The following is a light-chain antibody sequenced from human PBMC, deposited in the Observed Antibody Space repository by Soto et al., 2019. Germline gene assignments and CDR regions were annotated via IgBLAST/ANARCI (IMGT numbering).Light chain of an antibody. CDR2: GAS. Sequence: EMVLTQSPGTLSLSPAERATLSCRASQSVSNNYLAWYQQKPGQPPRLLIYGASNRATGIPDRFSGSGSGTDFTLTISRLEPEDFAVYYCQQYGSSGTFGQGTKVDIK. CDR1: QSVSNNY. V-gene: IGKV3-20*01. CDR3: QQYGSSGT. J-gene: IGKJ1*01.